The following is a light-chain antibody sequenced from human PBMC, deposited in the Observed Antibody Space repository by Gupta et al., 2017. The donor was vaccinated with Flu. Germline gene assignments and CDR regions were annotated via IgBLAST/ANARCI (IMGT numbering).Light chain of an antibody. J-gene: IGLJ2*01. CDR2: DLR. CDR3: WSYAGSYSVG. Sequence: HSALTQPRSVSGSPGQSATIPCTGTSSDVGGYNYVSWYQQPPGKAPNLMYNDLRKRPPGAQDRSAGNKAGTTAFTTSWGLQAEDEAYYYWWSYAGSYSVGFGGGTKLTVL. V-gene: IGLV2-11*01. CDR1: SSDVGGYNY.